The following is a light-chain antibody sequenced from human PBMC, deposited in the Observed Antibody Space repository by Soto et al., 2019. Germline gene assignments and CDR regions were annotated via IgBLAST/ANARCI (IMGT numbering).Light chain of an antibody. CDR1: SSDVGGYNT. V-gene: IGLV2-14*03. CDR2: DVH. Sequence: QSALTQPASVSGSPGQSITISCTGTSSDVGGYNTVSWFQQHPGEAPKLMVYDVHNRPSGVSHRFSGSKSANTASLTISGLQAEDEADYYCSSYTTSSTPFYVFGTGTMVTVL. J-gene: IGLJ1*01. CDR3: SSYTTSSTPFYV.